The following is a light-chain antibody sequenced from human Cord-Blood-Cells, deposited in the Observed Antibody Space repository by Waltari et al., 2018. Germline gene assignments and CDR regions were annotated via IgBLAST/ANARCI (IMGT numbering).Light chain of an antibody. V-gene: IGKV4-1*01. CDR3: QQYYSTPPT. J-gene: IGKJ1*01. CDR1: QSVLYSSNNKNY. CDR2: WAS. Sequence: DIVMTQSPDSLAVSLGERATINCKSSQSVLYSSNNKNYLAWYKQKPGQPPKLLIYWASTRESGVPDRFSGSGSGTDFTRTISSLQAEDVAVYYCQQYYSTPPTFGQGTKVEIK.